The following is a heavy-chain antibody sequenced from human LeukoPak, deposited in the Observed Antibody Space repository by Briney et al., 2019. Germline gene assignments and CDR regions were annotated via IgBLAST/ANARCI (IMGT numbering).Heavy chain of an antibody. CDR1: GFTFSSYS. V-gene: IGHV3-21*01. Sequence: GGSLRLSCAASGFTFSSYSMKWVRQAPGKGLEWVSSISSSSSYIYYADSVKGRFTISRDNAKNSLYLQMNSLRAEDTAVYYCARDRGVGFDYWGQGTLVTVSS. CDR2: ISSSSSYI. J-gene: IGHJ4*02. D-gene: IGHD3-10*01. CDR3: ARDRGVGFDY.